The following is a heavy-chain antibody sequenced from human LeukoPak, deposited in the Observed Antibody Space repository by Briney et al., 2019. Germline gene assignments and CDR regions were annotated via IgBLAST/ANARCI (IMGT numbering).Heavy chain of an antibody. CDR1: GFTFSAYA. CDR2: IRGGGTSE. CDR3: ARDPNGDYMGAFDM. V-gene: IGHV3-23*01. Sequence: GGSLRLSCTTSGFTFSAYAMMWVRQAPGKGPEWVSAIRGGGTSEFYADSVKGRFRISRDNSKDTLFLQMNSLRAEDTAVYHYARDPNGDYMGAFDMWGPGTMVTVSS. D-gene: IGHD4-17*01. J-gene: IGHJ3*02.